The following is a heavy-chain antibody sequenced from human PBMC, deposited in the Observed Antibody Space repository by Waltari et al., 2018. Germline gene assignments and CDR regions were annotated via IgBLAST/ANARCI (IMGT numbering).Heavy chain of an antibody. CDR3: ARMDGGFWSGLAHYYMDV. CDR2: IYPSGST. Sequence: QVQLQESGPGLVKPSETLSLTCTVSGYSISSGYYWGWIRQPPGKGLEWIGSIYPSGSTYYNPSLKSRVTISVDTSKNQFSLKLSSVTAADTAVYYCARMDGGFWSGLAHYYMDVWGKGTTVTISS. V-gene: IGHV4-38-2*02. D-gene: IGHD3-3*01. J-gene: IGHJ6*03. CDR1: GYSISSGYY.